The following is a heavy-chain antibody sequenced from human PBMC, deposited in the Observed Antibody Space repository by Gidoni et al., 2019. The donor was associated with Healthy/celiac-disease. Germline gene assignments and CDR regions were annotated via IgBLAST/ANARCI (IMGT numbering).Heavy chain of an antibody. CDR3: ARHVGFWKTFDI. Sequence: QLQLQESGPGLVKPSETLSPTCTVSGGSISSSSYYWGWIRQPPGKGLEWIGSIYYSGSTYYNPSLKSRVTISVDTSKNQFSLKLSSVTAADTAVYYCARHVGFWKTFDIWGQGTMVTVSS. CDR1: GGSISSSSYY. J-gene: IGHJ3*02. CDR2: IYYSGST. V-gene: IGHV4-39*01. D-gene: IGHD1-1*01.